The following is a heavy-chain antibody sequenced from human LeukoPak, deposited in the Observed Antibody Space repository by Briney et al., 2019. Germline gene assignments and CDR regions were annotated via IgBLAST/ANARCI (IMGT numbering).Heavy chain of an antibody. CDR3: ARVHYYDSSGYYYQYAFDI. J-gene: IGHJ3*02. Sequence: GGSLRLSCAASGFTFSDYYMSWIRQAPGKGLEWVSYISSSGSTIYYADSVKGRFTISRDNAKNSLYLQMNSLRAEDTAVYYCARVHYYDSSGYYYQYAFDIWGQGTMVTVSS. CDR2: ISSSGSTI. D-gene: IGHD3-22*01. CDR1: GFTFSDYY. V-gene: IGHV3-11*04.